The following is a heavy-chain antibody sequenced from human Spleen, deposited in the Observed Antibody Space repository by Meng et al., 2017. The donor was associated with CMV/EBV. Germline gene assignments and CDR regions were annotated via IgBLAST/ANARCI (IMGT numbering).Heavy chain of an antibody. D-gene: IGHD2-2*01. J-gene: IGHJ2*01. V-gene: IGHV3-21*01. Sequence: FSSASRHWVRQAPGKGLEWLASISSSCDRLYDEDSVRGRFTISRDNAKNSLYLQMINLGAEDTALYFCARDRGPFVVVPSARSFDLWGRGTLVTVSS. CDR3: ARDRGPFVVVPSARSFDL. CDR2: ISSSCDRL. CDR1: FSSAS.